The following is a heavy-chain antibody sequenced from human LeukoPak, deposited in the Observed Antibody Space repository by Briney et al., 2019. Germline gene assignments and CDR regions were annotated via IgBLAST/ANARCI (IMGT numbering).Heavy chain of an antibody. CDR3: ARDKGPYYFDY. J-gene: IGHJ4*02. CDR1: GFTFSSYA. Sequence: GRSLRLSCAASGFTFSSYAMHWVRQAPGKGLEWVALISYDGSGKYYADSVKGRFTISRDNSKNTLYLQMNSLRAEDTAVYYCARDKGPYYFDYWGQGTLLTVSS. CDR2: ISYDGSGK. V-gene: IGHV3-30-3*01.